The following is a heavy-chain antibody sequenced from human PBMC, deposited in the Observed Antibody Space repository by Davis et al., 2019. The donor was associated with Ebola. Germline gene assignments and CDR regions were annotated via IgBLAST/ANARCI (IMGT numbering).Heavy chain of an antibody. V-gene: IGHV4-30-4*02. CDR3: ARSRDLYGMDV. CDR1: GGPISSGDYY. CDR2: IYYSGST. J-gene: IGHJ6*02. Sequence: MPSDTLSLTGTVSGGPISSGDYYWSWIRQPPGKCLEWIGYIYYSGSTYYNPSLKSRVTISVDTSKNQFSLKLSSVTSADTAVYYCARSRDLYGMDVWGQGTTVTVSS.